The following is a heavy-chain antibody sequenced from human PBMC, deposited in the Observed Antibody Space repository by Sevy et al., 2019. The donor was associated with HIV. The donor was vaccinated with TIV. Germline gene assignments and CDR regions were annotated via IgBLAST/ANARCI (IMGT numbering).Heavy chain of an antibody. CDR3: TRRLGAFDDAFDI. CDR2: IYSGGTP. CDR1: GFGVSRSA. V-gene: IGHV3-53*01. D-gene: IGHD1-26*01. J-gene: IGHJ3*02. Sequence: GGSLRLSCAASGFGVSRSAMNWVRQAPGKGLEWVSAIYSGGTPYYADSVKGRFTISRDNSKNTLYLQMNSLSPEDTAVYYCTRRLGAFDDAFDIWGQGTMVTVSS.